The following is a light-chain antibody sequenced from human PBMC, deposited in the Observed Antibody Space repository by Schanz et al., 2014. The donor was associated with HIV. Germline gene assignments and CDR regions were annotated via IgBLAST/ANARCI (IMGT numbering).Light chain of an antibody. J-gene: IGLJ3*02. CDR3: SSYTSSSTPLV. Sequence: QSALTQPASVSGSPGQSITISCTGTSSDVGGYNYVSWYQQHPGKAPKVMIYDVSNRPSGVSNRFSGSKSGNTASLTISGLQAEDEADYYCSSYTSSSTPLVFGGGTKPTVL. V-gene: IGLV2-14*01. CDR2: DVS. CDR1: SSDVGGYNY.